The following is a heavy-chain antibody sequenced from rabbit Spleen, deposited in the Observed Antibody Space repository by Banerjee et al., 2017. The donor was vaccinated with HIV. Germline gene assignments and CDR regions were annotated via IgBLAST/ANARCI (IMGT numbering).Heavy chain of an antibody. CDR3: ASEIPTYGYGL. D-gene: IGHD6-1*01. CDR2: INDGDGTT. Sequence: LEESGGGLVQPEGSLTLTCKASGFSFSGHWMSWVRQAPGKGLEWIGSINDGDGTTYYASWLNGRFSISKASSTTVTLQMTGLTVADTATYFCASEIPTYGYGLWGQGTLVTVS. CDR1: GFSFSGHW. V-gene: IGHV1S45*01. J-gene: IGHJ3*01.